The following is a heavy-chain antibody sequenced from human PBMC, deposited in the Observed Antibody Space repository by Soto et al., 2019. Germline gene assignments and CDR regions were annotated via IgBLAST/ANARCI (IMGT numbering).Heavy chain of an antibody. D-gene: IGHD1-26*01. CDR3: ARVMGDYYYYGMDV. CDR1: GGSISSYY. J-gene: IGHJ6*02. CDR2: IYYSGST. Sequence: SDTLSLTLTVSGGSISSYYCIWIVPPPGKGLEWIGYIYYSGSTNYNPSLKSRVTISVDTSKNQFSLKLSSVTAADTAVYYCARVMGDYYYYGMDVWGQGTTVTVSS. V-gene: IGHV4-59*01.